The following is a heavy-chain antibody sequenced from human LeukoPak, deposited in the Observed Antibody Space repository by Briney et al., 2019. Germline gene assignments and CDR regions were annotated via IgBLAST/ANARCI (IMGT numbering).Heavy chain of an antibody. Sequence: PSETLSLTCTVSGGSISSSSYYWGWIRQPPGKGLEWIGSIYYSGSTYYNPSLKSRVTISVDTSKNQFSLKLSSVTAADTAVYYCARVQSSSWYGPKDAFDIWGQGTMVTVSS. CDR3: ARVQSSSWYGPKDAFDI. D-gene: IGHD6-13*01. J-gene: IGHJ3*02. CDR2: IYYSGST. CDR1: GGSISSSSYY. V-gene: IGHV4-39*07.